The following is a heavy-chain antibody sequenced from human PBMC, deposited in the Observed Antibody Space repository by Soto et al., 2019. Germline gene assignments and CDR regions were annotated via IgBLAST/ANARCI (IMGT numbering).Heavy chain of an antibody. D-gene: IGHD6-13*01. CDR2: IWYDGSNK. CDR3: AKVGYSSSWSSRFGGAPKYFYYAMDV. Sequence: GGSLRLSCAASGFTFSSYGMHWVRQAPGKGLEWVAVIWYDGSNKYYADSVKGRFTISRDNSKNTLYLQMNSLRAEDTAVYYCAKVGYSSSWSSRFGGAPKYFYYAMDVWGQGTTVTVSS. J-gene: IGHJ6*02. V-gene: IGHV3-33*06. CDR1: GFTFSSYG.